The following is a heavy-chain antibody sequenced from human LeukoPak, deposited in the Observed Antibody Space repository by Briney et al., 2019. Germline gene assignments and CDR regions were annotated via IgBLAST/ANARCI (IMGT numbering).Heavy chain of an antibody. D-gene: IGHD2-2*01. J-gene: IGHJ6*02. CDR2: ISYDGSNK. V-gene: IGHV3-30*19. Sequence: GRSLRLSCAASGFTFSSYGMHWVRQAPGKGLEWVAVISYDGSNKYYADSVKGRFTISRDNSKNTLYLQMNSLRAEDTAVYYCAREGCSSTSCYWNYYYYGMDVWGQGTTVTVSS. CDR3: AREGCSSTSCYWNYYYYGMDV. CDR1: GFTFSSYG.